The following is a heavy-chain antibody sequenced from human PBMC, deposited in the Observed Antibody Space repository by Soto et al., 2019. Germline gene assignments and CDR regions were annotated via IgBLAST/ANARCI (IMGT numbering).Heavy chain of an antibody. V-gene: IGHV3-9*01. D-gene: IGHD5-18*01. CDR1: GFTFGDYA. CDR3: PKDMRAGHTAMFSRPDYYGMDV. J-gene: IGHJ6*02. CDR2: ISWNSGSI. Sequence: PGGTLRLSCAASGFTFGDYAMHWARQAPGKGLVWVSGISWNSGSIGYADSVKGRLTISRDNAKNFLYLQMNSLRTEDTALYYCPKDMRAGHTAMFSRPDYYGMDVWGQGTTVTVSS.